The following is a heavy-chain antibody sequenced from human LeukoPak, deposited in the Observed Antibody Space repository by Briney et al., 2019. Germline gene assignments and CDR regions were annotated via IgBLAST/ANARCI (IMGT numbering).Heavy chain of an antibody. J-gene: IGHJ4*02. Sequence: GGSLRLSCAASGFTFSSYGMHWVRQAPGKGLEYVSGISNNGRSTYYGNSVKGRFTISGDNSKNTLYLQMGSLRAEDMAVYYCARDLSGSYSFDYWGQGTLVTVSS. CDR2: ISNNGRST. V-gene: IGHV3-64*01. D-gene: IGHD1-26*01. CDR3: ARDLSGSYSFDY. CDR1: GFTFSSYG.